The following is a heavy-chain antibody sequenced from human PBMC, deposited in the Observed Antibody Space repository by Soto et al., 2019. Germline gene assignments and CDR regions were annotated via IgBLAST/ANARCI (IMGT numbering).Heavy chain of an antibody. CDR1: GGSVNNDKW. J-gene: IGHJ5*02. V-gene: IGHV4-4*02. CDR2: IHSSGIT. D-gene: IGHD3-9*01. Sequence: QVQLQESGPGLVKPSGTLSLTCAVSGGSVNNDKWWSWVRQPPGKGLEWIGEIHSSGITNYNPSLKSRASIFVDKFHNQFSVELTSVTAADTAVYFCAGQWSAGYGAFDPWGQGTLVTVSS. CDR3: AGQWSAGYGAFDP.